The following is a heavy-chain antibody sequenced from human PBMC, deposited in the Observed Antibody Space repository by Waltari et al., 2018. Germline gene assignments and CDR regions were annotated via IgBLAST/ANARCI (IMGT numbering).Heavy chain of an antibody. CDR1: GFTFSSYS. D-gene: IGHD3-22*01. CDR2: ISSSSSTI. Sequence: EVQLVESGGGLVQPGGSLRLSCAASGFTFSSYSMNWVRQAPGTGLEWVSYISSSSSTIYYADSVKGRFTISRDNAKNSLYLQMNSLRAEDTAVYYCARDPGVLGYDSSGSEGYWGQGTLVTVSS. V-gene: IGHV3-48*01. J-gene: IGHJ4*02. CDR3: ARDPGVLGYDSSGSEGY.